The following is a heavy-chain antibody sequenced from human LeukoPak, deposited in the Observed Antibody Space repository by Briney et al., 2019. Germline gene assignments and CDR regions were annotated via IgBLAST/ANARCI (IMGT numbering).Heavy chain of an antibody. Sequence: SETLSLTCAVYGGSFSGYYWSWIRQPPGKGLEWIGEINHSGSTNYNPSLKSRVTISVDTSKNQLSLKLSSVTAADTAVYYCARALALRFDPWGQGTLVTVSS. CDR3: ARALALRFDP. D-gene: IGHD2/OR15-2a*01. CDR2: INHSGST. CDR1: GGSFSGYY. J-gene: IGHJ5*02. V-gene: IGHV4-34*01.